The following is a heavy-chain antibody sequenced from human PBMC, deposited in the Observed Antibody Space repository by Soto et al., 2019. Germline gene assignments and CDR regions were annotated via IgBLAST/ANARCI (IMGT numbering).Heavy chain of an antibody. CDR1: GYTFTSYG. CDR2: ISAYNGNT. Sequence: APAEVSCEAPGYTFTSYGICWVRQAPGQGLEWMGWISAYNGNTNYAQKLQGRVTMTTDTSTSTAYMELRSLRSDDTAVYYCAREVVPAAISKNYYYYGMDVWGQGTTVTVSS. D-gene: IGHD2-2*01. V-gene: IGHV1-18*01. CDR3: AREVVPAAISKNYYYYGMDV. J-gene: IGHJ6*02.